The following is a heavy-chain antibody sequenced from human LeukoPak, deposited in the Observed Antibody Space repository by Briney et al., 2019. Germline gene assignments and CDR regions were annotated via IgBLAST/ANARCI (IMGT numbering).Heavy chain of an antibody. Sequence: GGSLRLSCGASGFTFSSYSMNWVRQAPGKGLEWVSSISSSSSYIYYADSVKGRFTISRDNAKNSLYLQMNSLRAEDTAVYYCARDSDVSYDFWSGYYGWYFDYWGQGTLVTVSS. V-gene: IGHV3-21*01. D-gene: IGHD3-3*01. CDR1: GFTFSSYS. CDR3: ARDSDVSYDFWSGYYGWYFDY. J-gene: IGHJ4*02. CDR2: ISSSSSYI.